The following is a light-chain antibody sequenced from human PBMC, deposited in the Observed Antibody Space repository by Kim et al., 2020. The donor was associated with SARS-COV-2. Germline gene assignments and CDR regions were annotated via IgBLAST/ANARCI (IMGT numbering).Light chain of an antibody. J-gene: IGKJ3*01. V-gene: IGKV1-39*01. CDR3: QQSYSTGFT. Sequence: DIQMTQSPSSLSASVGDRVTITCRASQRISNYLNWYQQKPGKPPKLLIYAASNLQRGVPSRFSGSGSGTDFTLTISSLQREDFATYYCQQSYSTGFTFGPGTKVDIK. CDR1: QRISNY. CDR2: AAS.